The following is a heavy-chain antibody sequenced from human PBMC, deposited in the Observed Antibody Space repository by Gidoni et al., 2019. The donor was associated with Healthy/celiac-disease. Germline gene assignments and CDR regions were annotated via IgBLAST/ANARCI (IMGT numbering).Heavy chain of an antibody. D-gene: IGHD3-16*01. CDR2: ISYDGSKK. CDR1: GFPFSFYG. CDR3: ARDQGDLPRPFDY. V-gene: IGHV3-30*19. Sequence: QVQLVESGGGVVQPGRSLRLSCAAPGFPFSFYGMHWVRQAPGKGLEWVAGISYDGSKKYYADSVKGRFTISRDNSKNTLYLQMNSLRAEDTAVYYCARDQGDLPRPFDYGGQGTLVTVSS. J-gene: IGHJ4*02.